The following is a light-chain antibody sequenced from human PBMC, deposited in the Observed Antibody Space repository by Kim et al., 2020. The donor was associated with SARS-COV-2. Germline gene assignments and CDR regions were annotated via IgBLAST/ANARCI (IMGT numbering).Light chain of an antibody. Sequence: DIQMTQSPSTLSASVGDRVTITCRASQGISSWLAWYQQKPGKAPKLLIYKASNLENGVTSRFSGSGSGTEFTLTISSLQPDDFATYYCQHYNSYSGTFGQGTKVDIK. V-gene: IGKV1-5*03. J-gene: IGKJ1*01. CDR1: QGISSW. CDR3: QHYNSYSGT. CDR2: KAS.